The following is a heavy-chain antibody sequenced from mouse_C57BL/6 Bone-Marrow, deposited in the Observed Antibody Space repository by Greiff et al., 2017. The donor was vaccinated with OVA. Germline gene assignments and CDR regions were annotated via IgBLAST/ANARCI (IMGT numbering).Heavy chain of an antibody. J-gene: IGHJ2*01. CDR2: ISSGGSYT. D-gene: IGHD1-2*01. CDR1: GFTFSSYG. Sequence: EVHLVESGGDLVKPGGSLKLSCAASGFTFSSYGMSWVRQTPDQRLEWVATISSGGSYTYYPDSVKGRFTISRDNAKNTLYLQMSSLKSEDTAMYYCARHGGRRFDYWGQGTTLTVSS. CDR3: ARHGGRRFDY. V-gene: IGHV5-6*01.